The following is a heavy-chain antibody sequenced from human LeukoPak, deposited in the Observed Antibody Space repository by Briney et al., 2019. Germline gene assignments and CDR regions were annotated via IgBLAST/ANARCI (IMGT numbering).Heavy chain of an antibody. J-gene: IGHJ4*02. D-gene: IGHD1-26*01. CDR2: IIPIFGAA. CDR1: GGTFSSYA. Sequence: SVKVSCKASGGTFSSYAISWVRQAPGQGLEWMGRIIPIFGAANYAQKFQGRVTITTDESTSTAYMELSSLRSEDTAVYYCARSGSYSPADFDYWGQGTLVTVSS. V-gene: IGHV1-69*05. CDR3: ARSGSYSPADFDY.